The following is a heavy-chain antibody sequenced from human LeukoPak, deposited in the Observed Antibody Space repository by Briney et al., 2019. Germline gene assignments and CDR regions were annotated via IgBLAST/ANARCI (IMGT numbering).Heavy chain of an antibody. J-gene: IGHJ5*02. CDR2: IYYSGST. D-gene: IGHD3-9*01. V-gene: IGHV4-59*08. Sequence: TSETLSLTCTVSGGSMNSYYWSWIRQSPGKGLEWIGYIYYSGSTNYNPSLKSRVTISVDTSKNEFSLKLSSVTAADTAVYYCARHEGRYFDWLPPFDPWGQGTLVTVSS. CDR1: GGSMNSYY. CDR3: ARHEGRYFDWLPPFDP.